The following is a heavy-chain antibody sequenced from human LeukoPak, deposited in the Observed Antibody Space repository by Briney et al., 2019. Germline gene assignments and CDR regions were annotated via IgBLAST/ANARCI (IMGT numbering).Heavy chain of an antibody. CDR1: GGSISSYY. CDR3: ARAPPSYRYYYYYMDV. J-gene: IGHJ6*03. D-gene: IGHD1-26*01. Sequence: SETLSLTCTVSGGSISSYYWSWIRQPPGKGLEWIGYIYYSGSTNYNPSLKSRVTVSVDTSKNQFSLKLSSVTAADTAAYCCARAPPSYRYYYYYMDVWGKGTTVTVSS. CDR2: IYYSGST. V-gene: IGHV4-59*01.